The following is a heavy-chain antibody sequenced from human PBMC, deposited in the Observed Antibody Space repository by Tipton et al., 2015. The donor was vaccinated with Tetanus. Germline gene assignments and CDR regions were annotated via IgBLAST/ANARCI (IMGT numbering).Heavy chain of an antibody. J-gene: IGHJ2*01. V-gene: IGHV5-51*01. CDR2: IYPGDSST. Sequence: QSGPEVKKPGESLKISCQASGYTFTNAWIGWVRQMPGKGLEWMGVIYPGDSSTIYSPSFQGLVTISVDKSINTTYLRWTSLKASDSAMYYCARRRSAVLSGAYHWYFDLWGRGTLVGVSS. CDR1: GYTFTNAW. D-gene: IGHD3-3*01. CDR3: ARRRSAVLSGAYHWYFDL.